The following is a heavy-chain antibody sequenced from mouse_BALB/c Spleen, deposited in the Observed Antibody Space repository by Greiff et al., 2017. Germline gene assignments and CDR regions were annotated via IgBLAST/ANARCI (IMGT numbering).Heavy chain of an antibody. CDR1: GYAFSSYW. D-gene: IGHD1-2*01. V-gene: IGHV1-80*01. CDR3: ATLTTATYYFDY. Sequence: VQLQQSGAELVRPGSSVKISCKASGYAFSSYWMNWVKQRPGQGLEWIGQIYPGDGDTNYNGKFKGKATLTADKSSSTAYMQPSSLTSEDSAVYFCATLTTATYYFDYWGQGTTLTVSS. CDR2: IYPGDGDT. J-gene: IGHJ2*01.